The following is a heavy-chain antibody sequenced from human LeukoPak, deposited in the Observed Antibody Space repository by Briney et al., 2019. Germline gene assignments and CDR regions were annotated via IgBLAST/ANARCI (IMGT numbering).Heavy chain of an antibody. J-gene: IGHJ4*02. CDR2: IYYSGST. D-gene: IGHD2-8*01. CDR3: ARASYCTNGVCYQVYFDY. Sequence: ASETLSLTCTVSGGSISSSSYYWGWIRQPPGKGLEWIGSIYYSGSTYYNPSLKSRVTISVDTSKNQFSLKLSSVTAADTAVYYCARASYCTNGVCYQVYFDYWGQGTLVTVSS. V-gene: IGHV4-39*07. CDR1: GGSISSSSYY.